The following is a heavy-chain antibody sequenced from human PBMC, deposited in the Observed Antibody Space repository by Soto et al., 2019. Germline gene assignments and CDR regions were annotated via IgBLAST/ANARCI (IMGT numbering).Heavy chain of an antibody. Sequence: DVPLVESGGGLVKPGGSLRLSCAASGFTFSIYSMNWVRQAPGKGLEWVSAITSGSSFVHYEDSVKGRFTVSRDDAQNSLYLQMNSLRTEDTAMYYCARDLGVAATGGAFDIWGQGTMVTVFS. V-gene: IGHV3-21*01. CDR1: GFTFSIYS. D-gene: IGHD6-19*01. CDR3: ARDLGVAATGGAFDI. J-gene: IGHJ3*02. CDR2: ITSGSSFV.